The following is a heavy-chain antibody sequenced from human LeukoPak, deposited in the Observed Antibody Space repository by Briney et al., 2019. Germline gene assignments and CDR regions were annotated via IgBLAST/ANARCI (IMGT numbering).Heavy chain of an antibody. CDR1: GGSFTPYY. CDR2: INHGGST. Sequence: SETLSLTCAVSGGSFTPYYYNWIRQPPGKGLEWIGEINHGGSTNYNSSLKSRVTMSVDTSKNQFSLKLSSVTAADTAVYFCARDRYYYDSSGYSLFDYWGQGTLVTVSS. CDR3: ARDRYYYDSSGYSLFDY. D-gene: IGHD3-22*01. V-gene: IGHV4-34*01. J-gene: IGHJ4*02.